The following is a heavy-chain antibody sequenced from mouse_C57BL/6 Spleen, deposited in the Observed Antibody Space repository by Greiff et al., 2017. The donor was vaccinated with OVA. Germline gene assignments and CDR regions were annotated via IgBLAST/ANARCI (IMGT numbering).Heavy chain of an antibody. J-gene: IGHJ2*01. CDR1: GYTFTDYE. CDR3: TSNFFDY. V-gene: IGHV1-15*01. Sequence: VQLQQSGAELVRPGASVTLSCKASGYTFTDYEMHWVKQTPVHGLEWIGAIDPETGGTAYNQKFKGKAILTADKSSSTAYMERRSLTSEDSAVYYCTSNFFDYWGQGTTLTVSS. D-gene: IGHD1-3*01. CDR2: IDPETGGT.